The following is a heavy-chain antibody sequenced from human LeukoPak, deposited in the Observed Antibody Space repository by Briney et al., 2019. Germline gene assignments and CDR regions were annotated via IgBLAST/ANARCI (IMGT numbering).Heavy chain of an antibody. D-gene: IGHD6-13*01. CDR2: ISYDGSNK. CDR3: ARADSIAAAVYYYYYGMDV. J-gene: IGHJ6*02. Sequence: GGSLRLSCAASGFTFSSYAMHWVRQAPGQGLEWVAVISYDGSNKYYADSVKGRFTISRDNSKNTLYLQMNSLRAEDTAVYYRARADSIAAAVYYYYYGMDVWGQGTTVTVSS. CDR1: GFTFSSYA. V-gene: IGHV3-30-3*01.